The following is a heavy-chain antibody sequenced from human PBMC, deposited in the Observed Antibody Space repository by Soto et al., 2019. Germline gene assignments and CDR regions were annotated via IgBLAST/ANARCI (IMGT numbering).Heavy chain of an antibody. V-gene: IGHV4-39*01. CDR3: ARHNDGSGSGKPAYYYYYGMDV. CDR1: GRSISSSSYY. CDR2: IYYSGST. J-gene: IGHJ6*02. Sequence: PSETLSLTCTVSGRSISSSSYYWCWIRQPPGQGLEWIGSIYYSGSTYYNPSLKSRVTISVDTSKNQSSLKLSSVTAADTAVYYCARHNDGSGSGKPAYYYYYGMDVWGQGTTVT. D-gene: IGHD3-10*01.